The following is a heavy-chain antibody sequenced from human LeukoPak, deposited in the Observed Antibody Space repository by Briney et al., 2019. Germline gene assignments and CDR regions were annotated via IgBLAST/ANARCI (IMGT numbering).Heavy chain of an antibody. CDR3: VRWLLVLDAFDI. V-gene: IGHV3-48*03. Sequence: GGSLRLSCAASGFTFSSYEMNWVRQAPGKGLEWVSYISSSGSTIYYADSVKGRFTISRDNSKNTLYLQMNSLRAEDTAVYYCVRWLLVLDAFDIWGQGTMVTVSS. J-gene: IGHJ3*02. CDR2: ISSSGSTI. CDR1: GFTFSSYE. D-gene: IGHD3-22*01.